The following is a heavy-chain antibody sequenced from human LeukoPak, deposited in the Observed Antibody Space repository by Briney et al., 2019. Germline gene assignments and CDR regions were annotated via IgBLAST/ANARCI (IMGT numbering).Heavy chain of an antibody. Sequence: SETLSLTCTVSGGSISSYYWSWIRQPPGKGLEWIGSIYYSGSTYYNPSLKSRVTISVDTSKNQLSLKLSSVTAADTAVYYCARDFDDYFDYWGQGTLVTVSS. CDR1: GGSISSYY. V-gene: IGHV4-59*12. J-gene: IGHJ4*02. CDR3: ARDFDDYFDY. CDR2: IYYSGST.